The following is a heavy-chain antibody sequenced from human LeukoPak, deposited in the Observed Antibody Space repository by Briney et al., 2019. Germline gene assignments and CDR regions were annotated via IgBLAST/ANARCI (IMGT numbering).Heavy chain of an antibody. Sequence: SETLSLTCTVSGGSISNGDHYWSWIRQPPGKGLEWIGSIYYSGSTYYNPSLKSRVTISLDTSKNQFSLKLSSVTAADTAVYYCARRYCTNGVCYRSAFDIWGQGTMVTVSS. CDR2: IYYSGST. CDR3: ARRYCTNGVCYRSAFDI. J-gene: IGHJ3*02. D-gene: IGHD2-8*01. V-gene: IGHV4-39*01. CDR1: GGSISNGDHY.